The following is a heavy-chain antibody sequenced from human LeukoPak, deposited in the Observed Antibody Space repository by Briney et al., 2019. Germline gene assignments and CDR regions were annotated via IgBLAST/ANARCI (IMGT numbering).Heavy chain of an antibody. CDR2: IRYDGSNK. J-gene: IGHJ6*04. D-gene: IGHD2/OR15-2a*01. CDR1: GFTFSSYG. Sequence: PGGSLRLSCAASGFTFSSYGMHWVRQAPGKGLEWVAFIRYDGSNKYYADSVKGRFTISRDNSKNTLYLQMNSLRAEDTAVYYCAGHRYCNSPTCLPGVWGKGTTVTVSS. CDR3: AGHRYCNSPTCLPGV. V-gene: IGHV3-30*02.